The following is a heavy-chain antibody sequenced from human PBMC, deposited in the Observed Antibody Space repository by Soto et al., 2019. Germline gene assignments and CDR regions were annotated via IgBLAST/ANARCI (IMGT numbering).Heavy chain of an antibody. D-gene: IGHD3-16*01. Sequence: QVQLQESGPGLVKPSQTLSLTCTVSGGSISSGGYYWSWIRQHRGKGLEWIGYIYYSGSTYYNPSLKPRVTLSVDTSKNQISLMLSSVTAADTAVYYCARGCDYVWGIPFDYWGQGTLVTVSS. CDR3: ARGCDYVWGIPFDY. CDR1: GGSISSGGYY. V-gene: IGHV4-31*03. J-gene: IGHJ4*02. CDR2: IYYSGST.